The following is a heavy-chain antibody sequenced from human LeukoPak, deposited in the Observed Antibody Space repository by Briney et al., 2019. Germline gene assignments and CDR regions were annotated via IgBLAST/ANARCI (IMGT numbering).Heavy chain of an antibody. Sequence: GGSLRLSCAASGFSFSTYGMHWVRQAPGKGLEWVTLISHDGKIKCDADSVKGRFTISRDNSKNTLYLQMNSLRAEDTAVYYCAKTRSSWQINCFDYWGQGTLVTVSS. CDR2: ISHDGKIK. V-gene: IGHV3-30*18. CDR1: GFSFSTYG. D-gene: IGHD6-13*01. CDR3: AKTRSSWQINCFDY. J-gene: IGHJ4*02.